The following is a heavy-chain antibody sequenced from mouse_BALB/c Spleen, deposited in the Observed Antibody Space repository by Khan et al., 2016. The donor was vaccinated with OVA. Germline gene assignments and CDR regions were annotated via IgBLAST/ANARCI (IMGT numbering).Heavy chain of an antibody. CDR3: TRAYNMYDGDSAMGN. D-gene: IGHD2-14*01. CDR1: GFSLSRYN. CDR2: IWGGGGT. V-gene: IGHV2-6-4*01. Sequence: VELVESGPGLVAPSQSLSITCTVSGFSLSRYNVHWVRQPPGKGLEWLGMIWGGGGTDYTSALISRLSISKDDSKRQVFLKMNSLQTDDTAMYYCTRAYNMYDGDSAMGNWGKETPVPVPS. J-gene: IGHJ4*01.